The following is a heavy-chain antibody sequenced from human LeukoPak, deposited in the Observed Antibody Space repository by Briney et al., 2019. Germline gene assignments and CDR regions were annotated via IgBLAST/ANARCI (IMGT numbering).Heavy chain of an antibody. V-gene: IGHV4-61*02. J-gene: IGHJ3*02. CDR2: IYTSGST. CDR3: ARPRFYGEMAFDI. Sequence: PSQTLSLTCTASGGSISSGGYYWSWIRQPAGKGLEWIGRIYTSGSTNYNPSLKSRVTMSVDTSKNQFSLKLSSVTAADTAVYYCARPRFYGEMAFDIWGQGTMVTVSS. CDR1: GGSISSGGYY. D-gene: IGHD4-17*01.